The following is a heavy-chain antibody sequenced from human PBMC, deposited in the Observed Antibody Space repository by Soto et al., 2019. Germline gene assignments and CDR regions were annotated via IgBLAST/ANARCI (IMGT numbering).Heavy chain of an antibody. CDR1: GFSFNEAW. D-gene: IGHD2-15*01. V-gene: IGHV3-15*07. CDR2: IKTSAGGGAT. CDR3: TTGSVEGI. J-gene: IGHJ6*02. Sequence: EVQLVESAGSLVKPGGSLRLSCVASGFSFNEAWMNWGRQAPGEGLEWVGRIKTSAGGGATDYAAPVQGRFTISRDDSKNALYLHMNSLRTEDTAIYYCTTGSVEGIWGQGTTVTVSS.